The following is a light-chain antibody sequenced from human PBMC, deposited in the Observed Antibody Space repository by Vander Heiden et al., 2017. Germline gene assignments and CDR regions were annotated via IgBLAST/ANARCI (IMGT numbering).Light chain of an antibody. V-gene: IGLV2-14*03. J-gene: IGLJ1*01. CDR2: DVT. Sequence: QSALTQPASVSGSPAQSITISCAGTSSDVGNDNYVSWYQQHPGKAPKLVIYDVTNRPSGVSNRFSGAKSGNTASLTISGLQPEDETDYYCSSYTTSSTQVFGTGTKVTVL. CDR3: SSYTTSSTQV. CDR1: SSDVGNDNY.